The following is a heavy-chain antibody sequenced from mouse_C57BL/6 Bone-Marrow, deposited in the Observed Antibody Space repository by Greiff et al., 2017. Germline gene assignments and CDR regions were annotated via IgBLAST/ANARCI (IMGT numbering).Heavy chain of an antibody. D-gene: IGHD2-2*01. CDR1: GFTFSSYA. V-gene: IGHV5-9-1*02. J-gene: IGHJ2*01. CDR3: TRDSNLLWLRQYYFDY. CDR2: ISSGGDYI. Sequence: EVKLMESGEGLVKPGGSLKLSCAASGFTFSSYAMSWVRQTPEKRLEWVAYISSGGDYIYYADTVKGRFTISRDNARNTLYLQMSSLKSEDTAMYYCTRDSNLLWLRQYYFDYWGQGTTLTVSS.